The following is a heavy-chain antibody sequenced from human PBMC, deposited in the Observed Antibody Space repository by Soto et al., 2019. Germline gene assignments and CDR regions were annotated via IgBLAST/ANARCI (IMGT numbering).Heavy chain of an antibody. Sequence: SGFTFSSYAMSWVRQSPGKGLEWVSAISDSGGDTYYVDSVIGRFFISRDDSENSLYLQMNSLKTEDTAVYYCASITMLRGVRFDYWGQVAQVTVSS. D-gene: IGHD3-10*01. V-gene: IGHV3-23*02. CDR2: ISDSGGDT. CDR3: ASITMLRGVRFDY. J-gene: IGHJ4*02. CDR1: GFTFSSYA.